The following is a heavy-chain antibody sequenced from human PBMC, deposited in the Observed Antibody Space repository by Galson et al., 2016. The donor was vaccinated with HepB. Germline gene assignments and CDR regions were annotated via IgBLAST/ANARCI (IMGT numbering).Heavy chain of an antibody. CDR3: ARGDSTGWDYLDS. J-gene: IGHJ4*02. V-gene: IGHV3-48*03. CDR2: ISTTGRTM. CDR1: GFTFSSYE. D-gene: IGHD6-19*01. Sequence: SLRLSCAASGFTFSSYEMNWVRQAPGKGLEWVAHISTTGRTMDYADSVKGRFTTSRDNAWNSLYLQMNGLRPEDTAVYFCARGDSTGWDYLDSLGQGNLVTVSS.